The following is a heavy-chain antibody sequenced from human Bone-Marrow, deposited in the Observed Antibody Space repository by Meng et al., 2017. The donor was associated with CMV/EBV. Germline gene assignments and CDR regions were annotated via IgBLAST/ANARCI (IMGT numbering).Heavy chain of an antibody. CDR3: ARDPAYCGGDCGY. J-gene: IGHJ4*02. CDR2: INPNSGGT. Sequence: QVQLVELGAEARKPGASVKVSCKASGYTFTCYYMHWGRQAPGQGLEWMGWINPNSGGTNYAQKFQGRVTMTRDTSISTAYMALSRLRSDDTAVYYCARDPAYCGGDCGYWGQGTLVTVSS. CDR1: GYTFTCYY. V-gene: IGHV1-2*02. D-gene: IGHD2-21*01.